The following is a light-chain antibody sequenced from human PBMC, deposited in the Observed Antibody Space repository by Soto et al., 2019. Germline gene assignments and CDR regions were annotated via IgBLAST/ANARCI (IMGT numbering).Light chain of an antibody. CDR1: QSISDT. Sequence: EIVMTKSPASLSVSPGGSATLSCRASQSISDTLAWYQQKPGQAPRLLIHGASTRATGFPARFSGSGSGTDFTLTISSLQSEDFAVYYCQQYNNWPWTCGQGTKVDI. V-gene: IGKV3-15*01. CDR3: QQYNNWPWT. CDR2: GAS. J-gene: IGKJ1*01.